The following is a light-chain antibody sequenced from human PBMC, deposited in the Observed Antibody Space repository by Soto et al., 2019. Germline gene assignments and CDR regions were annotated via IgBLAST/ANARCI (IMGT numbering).Light chain of an antibody. CDR2: EVT. J-gene: IGLJ2*01. CDR1: SSDVGGYNY. Sequence: QSALTQPPSASGSPGQSVTISCTGTSSDVGGYNYVSWYQQNPGKAPRLMIYEVTKRPSGVPDRFSGPKSGNTASLTVSGLQAEDEADYYCSSYAGSNNVVFGGGTKLTVL. V-gene: IGLV2-8*01. CDR3: SSYAGSNNVV.